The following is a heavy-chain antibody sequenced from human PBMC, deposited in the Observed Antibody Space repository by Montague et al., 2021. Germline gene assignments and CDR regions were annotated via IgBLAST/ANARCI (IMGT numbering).Heavy chain of an antibody. J-gene: IGHJ4*02. CDR2: TNHRETT. V-gene: IGHV4-34*07. D-gene: IGHD1-26*01. Sequence: SETLSLTCDIYVDSFTSYYCGWIRQPPGPGLEWIGETNHRETTKSNQSLKTQVSLSLDTSKTQLSLTLQSVTAAATAVYYCVAIKWERQTRNYFEQWGPGILVSVSS. CDR3: VAIKWERQTRNYFEQ. CDR1: VDSFTSYY.